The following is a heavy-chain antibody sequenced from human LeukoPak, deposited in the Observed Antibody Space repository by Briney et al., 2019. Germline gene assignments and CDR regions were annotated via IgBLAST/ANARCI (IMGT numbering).Heavy chain of an antibody. CDR3: ARDGEDIVLLPGAKRKTWYFDY. D-gene: IGHD2-2*01. CDR2: MYTSGST. CDR1: GGLISSGSYY. Sequence: SQTLSLTCTVSGGLISSGSYYWSWIRQPAGKGLEWVGRMYTSGSTNYNPSLKSRVTISVDTSKNQFSLELNSVTAADTAVYYCARDGEDIVLLPGAKRKTWYFDYWGQGTLVTVSS. J-gene: IGHJ4*02. V-gene: IGHV4-61*02.